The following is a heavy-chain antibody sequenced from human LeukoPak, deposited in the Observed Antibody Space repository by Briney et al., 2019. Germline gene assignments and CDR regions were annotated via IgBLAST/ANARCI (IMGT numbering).Heavy chain of an antibody. CDR3: AKDRGTLPTTLFDY. D-gene: IGHD1-7*01. Sequence: GGSLRLSCAASGFTFSSYGMHWVRQAPGKGLEWVAVIWYDGSNKYYADSVKGRFTISRDNSKNTLYLQMNSLRAEDTAVYYCAKDRGTLPTTLFDYWGQGTLVTVSS. J-gene: IGHJ4*02. CDR1: GFTFSSYG. V-gene: IGHV3-33*06. CDR2: IWYDGSNK.